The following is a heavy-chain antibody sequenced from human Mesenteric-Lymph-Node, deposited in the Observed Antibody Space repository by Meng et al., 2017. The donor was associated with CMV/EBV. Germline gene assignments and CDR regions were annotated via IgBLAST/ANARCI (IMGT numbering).Heavy chain of an antibody. CDR2: IRYDGSNK. CDR1: GFTFSSCG. Sequence: GGSLRLSCAAPGFTFSSCGMHWVRQAPGKGLEWVAFIRYDGSNKYYADSVKGRFTISRDNSKNTLYLQMNGLRAEDTAVYYCAKGGSMIVGDFDYWGQGTLVTVSS. V-gene: IGHV3-30*02. J-gene: IGHJ4*02. CDR3: AKGGSMIVGDFDY. D-gene: IGHD1-26*01.